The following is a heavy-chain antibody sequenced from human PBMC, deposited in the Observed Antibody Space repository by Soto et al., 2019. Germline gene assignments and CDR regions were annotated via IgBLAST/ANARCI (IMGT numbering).Heavy chain of an antibody. J-gene: IGHJ4*02. CDR3: AREDYYGSGSYYD. D-gene: IGHD3-10*01. V-gene: IGHV1-8*01. Sequence: VQLVQSGAEVKKPGASVKVSCKASGYTFINNNINWVRQATGQGLEWMGWMNPNTGNTAYVQKFQGRVTMTRDISTITDYMELSSLRSDDTAVYYCAREDYYGSGSYYDWGQGTSVTVSS. CDR1: GYTFINNN. CDR2: MNPNTGNT.